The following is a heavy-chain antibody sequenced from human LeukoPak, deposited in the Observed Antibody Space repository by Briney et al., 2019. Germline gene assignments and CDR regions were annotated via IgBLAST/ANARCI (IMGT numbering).Heavy chain of an antibody. D-gene: IGHD2-21*01. J-gene: IGHJ6*02. CDR1: GFTFSSYS. V-gene: IGHV3-21*01. CDR2: ISSSSSYI. CDR3: ARQGEGYYYYGMDV. Sequence: GGSLRLSCAASGFTFSSYSMNWVRQAPGKGLEWVSSISSSSSYIYYADSVKGRFTISRDNAKNSLYLQMNSLRAEDTAVYYCARQGEGYYYYGMDVWGQGTTVTVS.